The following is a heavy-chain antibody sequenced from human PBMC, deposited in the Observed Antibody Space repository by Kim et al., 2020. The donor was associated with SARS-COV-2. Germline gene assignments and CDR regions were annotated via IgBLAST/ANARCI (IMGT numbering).Heavy chain of an antibody. CDR2: ISGSGGST. CDR1: GFTFSSYA. J-gene: IGHJ4*02. Sequence: GGSLRLSCAASGFTFSSYAMSWVRQAPGKGLEWVSAISGSGGSTYYADSVKGRFTISRDNSKNTLYLQMNSLRAEDTAVYYCAKAMIVVVITTHSFDYWGQGTLVTVSS. CDR3: AKAMIVVVITTHSFDY. D-gene: IGHD3-22*01. V-gene: IGHV3-23*01.